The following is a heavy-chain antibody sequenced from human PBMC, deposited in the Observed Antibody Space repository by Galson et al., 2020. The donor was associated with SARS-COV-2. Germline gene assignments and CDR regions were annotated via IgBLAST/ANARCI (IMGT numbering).Heavy chain of an antibody. J-gene: IGHJ6*02. Sequence: ASVKVSCKVSGYTLTELSMHWVRQAPGKGLEWMGGFDPEDGETIYAQKFQCRVTMTEDTSTDTAYMELSSLRSEDTAVYYCATGFVVRGVITQYYYYYGMDVWGQGTTVTVSS. V-gene: IGHV1-24*01. D-gene: IGHD3-10*01. CDR2: FDPEDGET. CDR1: GYTLTELS. CDR3: ATGFVVRGVITQYYYYYGMDV.